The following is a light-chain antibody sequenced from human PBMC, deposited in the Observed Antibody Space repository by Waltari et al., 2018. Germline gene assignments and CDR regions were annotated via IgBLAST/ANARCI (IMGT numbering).Light chain of an antibody. V-gene: IGLV3-19*01. Sequence: SSELTQGPAVSVALGQTGKITCQGDSPRISYASRYHLKPGQAPVLVLFGKEKRPSGIPDRFSGYSSGTTSSLTITGAQAEDEADYYCHSRNGRNNEVVFGGGTKLTVL. CDR2: GKE. CDR1: SPRISY. J-gene: IGLJ3*02. CDR3: HSRNGRNNEVV.